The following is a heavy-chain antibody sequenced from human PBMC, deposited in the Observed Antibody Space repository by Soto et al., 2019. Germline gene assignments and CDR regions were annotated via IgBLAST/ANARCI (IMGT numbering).Heavy chain of an antibody. CDR1: GFTSRSYW. D-gene: IGHD2-21*02. J-gene: IGHJ4*02. CDR3: ARVRCSGGDCFYDY. Sequence: GLSLRLSCGASGFTSRSYWMSWVRQAPGKGLEWVANINQGGSGEYYFDSVRGRFTISRDNAKNSLYLQMNSMRVDDTAMYFGARVRCSGGDCFYDYWGQGTLVTVS. CDR2: INQGGSGE. V-gene: IGHV3-7*03.